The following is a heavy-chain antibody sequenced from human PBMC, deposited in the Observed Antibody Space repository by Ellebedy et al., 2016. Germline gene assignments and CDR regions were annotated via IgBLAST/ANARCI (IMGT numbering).Heavy chain of an antibody. V-gene: IGHV1-24*01. J-gene: IGHJ4*02. Sequence: ASVKVSCXVSGYTLTELSMHWVRQAPGKGLEWMGGFDPEDGETIYAQKFQGRVTMTEDTSTDTAYMELSSLRSEDTAVYYCATVGQPGPYYDFWSGYYYWGQGTLVTVSS. D-gene: IGHD3-3*01. CDR1: GYTLTELS. CDR3: ATVGQPGPYYDFWSGYYY. CDR2: FDPEDGET.